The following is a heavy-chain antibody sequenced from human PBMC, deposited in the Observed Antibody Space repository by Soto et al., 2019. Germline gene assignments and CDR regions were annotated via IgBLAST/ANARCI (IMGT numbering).Heavy chain of an antibody. D-gene: IGHD4-17*01. CDR1: GFTFNNFA. J-gene: IGHJ3*01. V-gene: IGHV3-23*01. Sequence: EMQLLEAGGGLQQPGGSLRLSCAASGFTFNNFAMGWVRKAPGKGLAWVAAVTGRRRNRYYADSVKGRFTVSRNNFENTVYLQMDGLRAEDTAVYYCAKMTPYGGDYRDAFDVWGQGTMVTVAS. CDR3: AKMTPYGGDYRDAFDV. CDR2: VTGRRRNR.